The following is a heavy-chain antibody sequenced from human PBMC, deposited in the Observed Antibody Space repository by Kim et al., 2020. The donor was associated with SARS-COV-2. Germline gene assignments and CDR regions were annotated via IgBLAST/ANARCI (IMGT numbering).Heavy chain of an antibody. D-gene: IGHD3-22*01. Sequence: GGSLRLSCAASGFTFSSYWMSWVRQAPGKGLEWVANIKQDGSEKYYVDSVKGRFTISRDNAKNSLYLQMNSLRAEDTAVYYCARRIRAYYYDSSGYSRAYYFDYWGQGTLVTVSS. J-gene: IGHJ4*02. CDR2: IKQDGSEK. CDR1: GFTFSSYW. V-gene: IGHV3-7*01. CDR3: ARRIRAYYYDSSGYSRAYYFDY.